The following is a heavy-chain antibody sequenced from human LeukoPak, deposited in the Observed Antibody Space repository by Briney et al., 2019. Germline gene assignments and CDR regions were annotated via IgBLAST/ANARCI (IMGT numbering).Heavy chain of an antibody. J-gene: IGHJ4*02. Sequence: PSETLSLTCTVSGGSISTYDWIWIRQPPGKGLEWIGYIYYSGNTNYNPSLKRRVTISVDTSKNQFSLKLSSVTAADTAVYYCARVSTANWGQGSLVTVSS. CDR1: GGSISTYD. CDR2: IYYSGNT. D-gene: IGHD2-2*01. CDR3: ARVSTAN. V-gene: IGHV4-59*01.